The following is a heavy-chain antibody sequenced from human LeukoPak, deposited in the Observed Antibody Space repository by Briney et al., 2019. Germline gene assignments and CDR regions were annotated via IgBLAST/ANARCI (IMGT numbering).Heavy chain of an antibody. D-gene: IGHD6-19*01. Sequence: KPGGSLRLSCAASGFTFSSYSMNWVRQAPGKGLEWVSSISSSSSYIYYADSVKGRFTISRDNAKNSLYLQMNSLRAEDTAVYYCATYPGIAVAGKSGWGQGTLVTVSS. V-gene: IGHV3-21*01. J-gene: IGHJ4*02. CDR2: ISSSSSYI. CDR1: GFTFSSYS. CDR3: ATYPGIAVAGKSG.